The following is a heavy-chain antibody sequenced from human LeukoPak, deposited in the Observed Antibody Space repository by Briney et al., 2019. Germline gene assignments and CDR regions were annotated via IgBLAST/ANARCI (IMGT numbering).Heavy chain of an antibody. J-gene: IGHJ4*02. V-gene: IGHV3-53*01. D-gene: IGHD4/OR15-4a*01. CDR1: GFTVRSNS. CDR3: ARRAGAYSHPYDY. CDR2: IYSDNT. Sequence: GGSLRLSCIVSGFTVRSNSMSWVRQAPGKGLEWVSFIYSDNTHYSDSVKGRFTISRDNSKNTLYLQMNSLRAEDTAVYYCARRAGAYSHPYDYWGQGTLVTVSS.